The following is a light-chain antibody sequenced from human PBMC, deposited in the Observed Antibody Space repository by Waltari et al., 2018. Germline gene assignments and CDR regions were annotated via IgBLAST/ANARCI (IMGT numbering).Light chain of an antibody. V-gene: IGLV2-14*01. CDR1: SSDIGGYKY. CDR3: SSYMNSSLV. CDR2: VVS. J-gene: IGLJ3*02. Sequence: QSALTQPASVSGSPGQSITISCTGTSSDIGGYKYVSWYQQHPGKAPKLMIYVVSKRPWGVSNRCSGSKSGSTASLTISGLQSEDEADYYCSSYMNSSLVFGAGTKVTVL.